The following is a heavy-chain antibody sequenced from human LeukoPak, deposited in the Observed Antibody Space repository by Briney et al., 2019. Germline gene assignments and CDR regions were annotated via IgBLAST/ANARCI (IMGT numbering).Heavy chain of an antibody. CDR1: GFTFNSYG. D-gene: IGHD6-25*01. J-gene: IGHJ4*02. CDR2: IRYDGSNK. CDR3: ARDKSLYSSGGGFDY. V-gene: IGHV3-30*02. Sequence: GGSLRLSCAASGFTFNSYGMHWVRQAPGKGLEWVAFIRYDGSNKYYADSVKGRFTISRDNAKNSLYLQMNSLRAEDTAVYYCARDKSLYSSGGGFDYWGQGTLVTVSS.